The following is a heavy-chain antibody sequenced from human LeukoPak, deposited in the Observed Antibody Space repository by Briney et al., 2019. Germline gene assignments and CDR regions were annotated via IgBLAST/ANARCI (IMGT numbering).Heavy chain of an antibody. D-gene: IGHD2-2*01. Sequence: GGSLRLSCAASGFTFSSYAMNWVRQAPGKGLEWVSAISGDSRYIYYADSVRGRFTISRDNAENSLYLQMNSLRVEDTAVYYCARAPTVLVGYCSSSSCQADYWGQGTLVTVSS. CDR3: ARAPTVLVGYCSSSSCQADY. CDR2: ISGDSRYI. CDR1: GFTFSSYA. V-gene: IGHV3-21*01. J-gene: IGHJ4*02.